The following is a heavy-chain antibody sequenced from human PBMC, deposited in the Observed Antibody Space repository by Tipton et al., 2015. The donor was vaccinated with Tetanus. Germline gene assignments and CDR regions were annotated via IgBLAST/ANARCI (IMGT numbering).Heavy chain of an antibody. D-gene: IGHD6-13*01. CDR2: IWYDGSNK. V-gene: IGHV3-33*01. CDR1: GFTFSSYG. CDR3: ASSSWYGNYFDY. J-gene: IGHJ4*02. Sequence: SLRLSCAASGFTFSSYGMHWVRQAPGKGLEWVAVIWYDGSNKYYADSVKGRFTISRDNSKNTLYLQMNSLSAEDTAVYYCASSSWYGNYFDYWGQGTLVTVSS.